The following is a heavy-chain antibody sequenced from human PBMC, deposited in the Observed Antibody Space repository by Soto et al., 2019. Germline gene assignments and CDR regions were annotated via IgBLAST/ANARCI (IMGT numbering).Heavy chain of an antibody. CDR3: ARDGYYGSGSYGMDV. J-gene: IGHJ6*02. CDR2: ISDYNGNT. V-gene: IGHV1-18*01. Sequence: QVQLVQSGAEVKKPGASVKVSCKTSGYTFNNYGISWVRQAPGQGLEWMGWISDYNGNTNYPQKFQGRVTMTTDISTKTVYMVLTSLRSDDTAVYYCARDGYYGSGSYGMDVWGRGPTVSVSS. D-gene: IGHD3-10*01. CDR1: GYTFNNYG.